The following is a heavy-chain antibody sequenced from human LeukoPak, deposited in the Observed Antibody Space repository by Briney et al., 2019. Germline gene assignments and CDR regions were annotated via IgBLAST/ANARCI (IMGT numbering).Heavy chain of an antibody. V-gene: IGHV3-74*01. J-gene: IGHJ3*02. Sequence: GGSLRLSCAAPGFTFSSYLMHWVRQAPGKGLVWVSRINSDGSSTSYADSVKGRFTISRDNAKNTLYLQMNSLRAEDTAVYYCARTQYAPGAFDIWGQGTMVTVSS. CDR2: INSDGSST. CDR3: ARTQYAPGAFDI. CDR1: GFTFSSYL. D-gene: IGHD1-1*01.